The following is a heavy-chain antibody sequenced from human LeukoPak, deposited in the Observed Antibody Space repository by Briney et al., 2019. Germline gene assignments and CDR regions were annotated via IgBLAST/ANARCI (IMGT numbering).Heavy chain of an antibody. D-gene: IGHD4-23*01. V-gene: IGHV3-15*01. CDR3: TTDNPPVVTPVDY. Sequence: GGSLRLSCAASGFTFSNAWMSWVRQAPGKGLEWVGRIKSKTDGGTTDYAAPVKGRFTISRDDSKNTLYLQMNSLKTEYAAVYYCTTDNPPVVTPVDYWGQGTLVTVSS. CDR2: IKSKTDGGTT. CDR1: GFTFSNAW. J-gene: IGHJ4*02.